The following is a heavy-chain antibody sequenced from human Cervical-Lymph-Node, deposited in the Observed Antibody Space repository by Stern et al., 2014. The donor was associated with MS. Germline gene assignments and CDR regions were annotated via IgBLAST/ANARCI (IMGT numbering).Heavy chain of an antibody. V-gene: IGHV1-69*01. CDR3: ARHQGGIAAN. Sequence: VQLEESGAEVKKPGSSMKVSCKASGGTFSTFDIIWVRQAPGQGLELLGGISPLFGPTNYVQKFQGRVTMTADESTSTAYMELNSLRSEDTAVYYCARHQGGIAANWGQGTLVTVSS. D-gene: IGHD6-13*01. CDR2: ISPLFGPT. CDR1: GGTFSTFD. J-gene: IGHJ4*02.